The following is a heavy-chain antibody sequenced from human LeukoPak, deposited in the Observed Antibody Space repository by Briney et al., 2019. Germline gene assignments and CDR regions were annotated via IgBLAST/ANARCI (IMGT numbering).Heavy chain of an antibody. J-gene: IGHJ3*02. D-gene: IGHD3-22*01. Sequence: PGGSLRLSCAASGFTFDDYGMSWVRQAPGKGLEWVSGINWNGGSTGYADSVKGRFTISRDNAKNSLYLQMNSLRAEDTALYYCARGTYYDSSGYQHDAFDIWGQGTMVTVSS. CDR3: ARGTYYDSSGYQHDAFDI. CDR1: GFTFDDYG. CDR2: INWNGGST. V-gene: IGHV3-20*04.